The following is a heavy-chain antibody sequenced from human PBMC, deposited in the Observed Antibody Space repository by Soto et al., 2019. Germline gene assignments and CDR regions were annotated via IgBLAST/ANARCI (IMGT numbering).Heavy chain of an antibody. J-gene: IGHJ5*02. D-gene: IGHD6-13*01. V-gene: IGHV4-31*03. CDR3: ARVPDSSSWYPNWFDP. Sequence: PSETLSLTCTVSGGSISSGGYYWSWIRQHPGKGLEWIGYIYYSGSTYYNPSLKSRVTISVDTSKNQFSLKLSSVTAADTAVYYCARVPDSSSWYPNWFDPWGQGTLVTVSS. CDR1: GGSISSGGYY. CDR2: IYYSGST.